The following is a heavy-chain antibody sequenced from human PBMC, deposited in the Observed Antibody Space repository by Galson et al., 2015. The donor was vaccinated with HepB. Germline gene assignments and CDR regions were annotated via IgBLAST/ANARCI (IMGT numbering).Heavy chain of an antibody. CDR1: GFTFSGSA. J-gene: IGHJ4*02. Sequence: SLRLSCAASGFTFSGSAMHWVRQASGKGLEWVGRIRSKANSYATAYAASVKGRFTISRDDSKNTAYLQMNSLKTEDTAVYYCTSPLRDYGDYVPYWGQGTLVTVSS. CDR2: IRSKANSYAT. V-gene: IGHV3-73*01. D-gene: IGHD4-17*01. CDR3: TSPLRDYGDYVPY.